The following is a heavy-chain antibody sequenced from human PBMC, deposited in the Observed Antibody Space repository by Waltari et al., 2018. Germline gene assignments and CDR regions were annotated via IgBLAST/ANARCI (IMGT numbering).Heavy chain of an antibody. J-gene: IGHJ5*02. CDR1: GFTISNYW. Sequence: EVQLVESGGGLVQPGGSLRLSCAASGFTISNYWMHWVRQAPGRGLGWVHGFNGVGNLRNHADSVKGRLTISRDNAENTVYLQMNSLTDEDTAVYFWAGTTTTCCDRWGQGTRVTVSS. V-gene: IGHV3-74*01. D-gene: IGHD2-2*01. CDR2: FNGVGNLR. CDR3: AGTTTTCCDR.